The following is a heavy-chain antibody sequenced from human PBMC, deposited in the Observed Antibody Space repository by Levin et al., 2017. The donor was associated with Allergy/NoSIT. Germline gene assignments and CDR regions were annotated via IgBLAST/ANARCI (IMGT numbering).Heavy chain of an antibody. CDR1: GFTFRSYR. D-gene: IGHD5-24*01. CDR2: IFGDGSST. J-gene: IGHJ4*02. Sequence: WGSLRLSCAASGFTFRSYRMHWVRQAPGKGLVWVSRIFGDGSSTFYADSVKGRFTISRDNAKNTLYLQMNGLRAEDTAVYYCARGRDRDTDRSHGGDYFDYWGQGILVTVSS. CDR3: ARGRDRDTDRSHGGDYFDY. V-gene: IGHV3-74*01.